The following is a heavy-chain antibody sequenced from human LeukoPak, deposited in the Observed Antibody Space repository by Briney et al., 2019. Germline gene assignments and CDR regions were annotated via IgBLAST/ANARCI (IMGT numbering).Heavy chain of an antibody. J-gene: IGHJ3*02. D-gene: IGHD6-19*01. V-gene: IGHV4-59*08. CDR2: IYYSGST. CDR1: GGSISSYY. Sequence: PSETLPLTCTVSGGSISSYYWSWIRQPPGKGLEWIGYIYYSGSTNYNPSLKSRVTISVDTSKNQFSLKLSSVTAADTAVYYCARHSRAENDAFDIWGQGTMVTVSS. CDR3: ARHSRAENDAFDI.